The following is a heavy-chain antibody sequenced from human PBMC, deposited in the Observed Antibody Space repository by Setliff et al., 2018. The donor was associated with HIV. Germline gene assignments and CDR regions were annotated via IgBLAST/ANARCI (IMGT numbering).Heavy chain of an antibody. Sequence: PSETLSLTCTVSGGSISDISYYWGWIRQPPGKGLEWIGSLFYSGSTYYNPSLKGRVTISVDTSKNQFSLKLRSVTAADTAVYYCARDRGYCDNISCQEWFDSWGQGTLVTVSS. J-gene: IGHJ5*01. CDR3: ARDRGYCDNISCQEWFDS. D-gene: IGHD2-2*01. CDR1: GGSISDISYY. V-gene: IGHV4-39*07. CDR2: LFYSGST.